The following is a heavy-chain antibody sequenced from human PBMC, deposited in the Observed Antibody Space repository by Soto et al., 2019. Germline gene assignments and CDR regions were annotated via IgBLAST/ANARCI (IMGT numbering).Heavy chain of an antibody. D-gene: IGHD3-3*01. V-gene: IGHV4-34*01. J-gene: IGHJ6*02. CDR2: INHSGST. CDR1: GGSFSGYY. Sequence: SETLSLTCAVYGGSFSGYYWSWIRQPPGKGLEWIGEINHSGSTNYNPSLKSRVTISVDTSKNQFSLKLSSVTAADTAAYYCASLPTYYDFWKPLRGMDVWGQGTTVTVSS. CDR3: ASLPTYYDFWKPLRGMDV.